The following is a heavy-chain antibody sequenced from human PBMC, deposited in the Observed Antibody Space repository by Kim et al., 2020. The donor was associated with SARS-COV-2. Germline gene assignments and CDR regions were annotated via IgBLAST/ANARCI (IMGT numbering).Heavy chain of an antibody. V-gene: IGHV3-23*01. J-gene: IGHJ6*02. CDR3: AKVSSSWYGDYYYGMDV. D-gene: IGHD6-13*01. Sequence: KGRFTISRDNSKNTLYLQMNSLRAEDTAVYYCAKVSSSWYGDYYYGMDVWGQGTTVTVSS.